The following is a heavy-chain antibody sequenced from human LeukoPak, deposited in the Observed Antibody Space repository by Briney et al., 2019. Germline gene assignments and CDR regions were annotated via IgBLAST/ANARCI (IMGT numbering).Heavy chain of an antibody. Sequence: SETLSLTCAVYSESLTHYYWSWVRQSPGKGLEWIGEIDEIGRTNYNPSVKSRATIAVDRAKNQFSLKLSSVTAADTAVYFCARPIYCSATRCTGAMDVWGQGTTVVVS. CDR1: SESLTHYY. CDR2: IDEIGRT. J-gene: IGHJ6*01. V-gene: IGHV4-34*01. CDR3: ARPIYCSATRCTGAMDV. D-gene: IGHD6-19*01.